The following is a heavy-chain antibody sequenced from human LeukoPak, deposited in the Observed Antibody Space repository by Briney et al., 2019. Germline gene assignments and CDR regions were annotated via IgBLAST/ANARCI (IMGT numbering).Heavy chain of an antibody. CDR2: IRYDGSNK. J-gene: IGHJ4*02. Sequence: GGSLRLSCAASGFTFSSYGMHWVRQAPGKGLEWVAFIRYDGSNKYYADSVKGRFTISRDNSKNTLYLQMNNLRAEDTAVYYCAKVRVYSSSWFDYWGQGTLVTVSS. D-gene: IGHD6-13*01. CDR3: AKVRVYSSSWFDY. V-gene: IGHV3-30*02. CDR1: GFTFSSYG.